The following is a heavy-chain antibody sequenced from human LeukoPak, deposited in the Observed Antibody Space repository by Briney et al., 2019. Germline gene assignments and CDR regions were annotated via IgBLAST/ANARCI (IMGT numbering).Heavy chain of an antibody. J-gene: IGHJ3*02. V-gene: IGHV3-23*01. CDR2: ISASGGST. Sequence: GGSLRLSCTASGFTFGDYAMSWVRQAPGKGLEWVSGISASGGSTFYADSVKGRFTISRDNSKNTLYLQMNGLRVEDTAVYYCVREGPRGLAFDIWGQGTMVTVSS. D-gene: IGHD3/OR15-3a*01. CDR1: GFTFGDYA. CDR3: VREGPRGLAFDI.